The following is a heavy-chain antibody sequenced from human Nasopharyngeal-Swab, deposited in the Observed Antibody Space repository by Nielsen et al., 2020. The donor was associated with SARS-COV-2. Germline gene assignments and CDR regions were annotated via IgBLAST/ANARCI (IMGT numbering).Heavy chain of an antibody. CDR1: GFTFSSYA. J-gene: IGHJ4*02. CDR3: AKSPNPRVYSSGFFDY. Sequence: GESLKISCAASGFTFSSYAMSWVRQAPGKGLEWVSAISGSGGSTYYADSVKGRFTISRDNSKNTLYLQMNSLRAEDTAVYYCAKSPNPRVYSSGFFDYWGQGTLVTVSS. CDR2: ISGSGGST. V-gene: IGHV3-23*01. D-gene: IGHD6-19*01.